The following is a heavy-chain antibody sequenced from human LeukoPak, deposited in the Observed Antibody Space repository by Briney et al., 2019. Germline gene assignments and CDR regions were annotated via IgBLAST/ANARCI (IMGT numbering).Heavy chain of an antibody. CDR2: MSFDGSHE. CDR1: GLTFSNSA. D-gene: IGHD6-19*01. J-gene: IGHJ3*02. Sequence: GGSLRLSCVASGLTFSNSAMHWVRQAPGKGLEWVAIMSFDGSHERYGDSVKGRFTLSRDNSKNTLYLQIDSLRTEDTAVYYCARANRIAVAGAFDIWGQGTMVTVSS. CDR3: ARANRIAVAGAFDI. V-gene: IGHV3-30*04.